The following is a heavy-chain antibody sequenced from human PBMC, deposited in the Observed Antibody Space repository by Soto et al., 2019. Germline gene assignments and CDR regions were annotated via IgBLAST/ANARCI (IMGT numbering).Heavy chain of an antibody. Sequence: GGSLRLSCAASGFTFSSYAMSWVRQAPGKGLEWVSAISGSGGSTYYADSVKGRFTISRDNSKNTLYLQMNSLRAEDTAVYYCAKGMRTYYYDSSGYYYDDYWGQGTLVTVSS. J-gene: IGHJ4*02. V-gene: IGHV3-23*01. CDR1: GFTFSSYA. CDR3: AKGMRTYYYDSSGYYYDDY. D-gene: IGHD3-22*01. CDR2: ISGSGGST.